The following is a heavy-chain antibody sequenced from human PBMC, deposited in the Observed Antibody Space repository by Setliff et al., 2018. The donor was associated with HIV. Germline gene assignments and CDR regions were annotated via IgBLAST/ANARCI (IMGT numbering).Heavy chain of an antibody. CDR1: GYSISSGYY. D-gene: IGHD1-26*01. CDR2: IYHSGST. V-gene: IGHV4-38-2*02. Sequence: SETLSLTCIVSGYSISSGYYWGWIRQPPGKGLEWIGTIYHSGSTYYNPSLKSRVTISVDTSKNQFSLNLSSVTAADTAVYYCARTRGRALVSYYFDSWGQGRLVTVS. J-gene: IGHJ4*02. CDR3: ARTRGRALVSYYFDS.